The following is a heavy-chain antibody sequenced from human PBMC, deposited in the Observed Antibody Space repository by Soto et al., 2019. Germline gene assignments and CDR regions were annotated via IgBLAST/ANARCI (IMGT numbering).Heavy chain of an antibody. Sequence: GGCLRLSCAASGFTFSIFWMHWVRQAPGKGLEWVANIKQDGSEAHYVDSVRGRFTISRDNVKNSLYLQMNNVRAEDTAVYYCARDRYSGSFWFGPWGQGILVTVSS. V-gene: IGHV3-7*01. CDR2: IKQDGSEA. D-gene: IGHD1-26*01. CDR3: ARDRYSGSFWFGP. CDR1: GFTFSIFW. J-gene: IGHJ5*02.